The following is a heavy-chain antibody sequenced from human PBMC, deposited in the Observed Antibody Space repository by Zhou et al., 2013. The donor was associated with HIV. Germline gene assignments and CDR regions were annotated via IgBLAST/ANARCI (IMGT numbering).Heavy chain of an antibody. CDR3: ARHRRYGDNSYAFDI. V-gene: IGHV1-8*03. J-gene: IGHJ3*02. D-gene: IGHD2-21*01. Sequence: QVQLVQSGAEVKRPGASVKVSCKASGYTLGGFGISWVRQAPGQGLEWMGWMNPRSGNTGYAQKFQGRVTITRNTSINTAYMELSSLRSEDTGVYYCARHRRYGDNSYAFDIWGQGTMVTVSS. CDR2: MNPRSGNT. CDR1: GYTLGGFG.